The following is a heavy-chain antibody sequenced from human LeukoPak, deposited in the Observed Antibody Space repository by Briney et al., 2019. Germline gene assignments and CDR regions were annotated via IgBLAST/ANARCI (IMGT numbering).Heavy chain of an antibody. CDR3: ARGVGNFYYAMDV. J-gene: IGHJ6*04. Sequence: PGRSLRLSCAASGFTFSSYGMHWVRQAPGKGLGWVAVIWFDGSNKYYADSVKGRFTISRDNSKNTLYLQMNSLRAEDTAVYYCARGVGNFYYAMDVWGKGTTVTVSS. CDR2: IWFDGSNK. CDR1: GFTFSSYG. D-gene: IGHD2-15*01. V-gene: IGHV3-33*01.